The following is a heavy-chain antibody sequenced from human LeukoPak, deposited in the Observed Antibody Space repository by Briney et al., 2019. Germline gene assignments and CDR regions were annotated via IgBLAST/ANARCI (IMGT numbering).Heavy chain of an antibody. Sequence: GGSLRLSCAASGFTFSSYAMHWVRQAPGKGLEWVSAITDSGGDTYSSDSVKGRFTISRDNSKSTLYLQMDSLRGDDTAVYYCAKGSAASRPYYFDYWGQGALVTVSS. CDR2: ITDSGGDT. CDR3: AKGSAASRPYYFDY. D-gene: IGHD6-6*01. J-gene: IGHJ4*02. V-gene: IGHV3-23*01. CDR1: GFTFSSYA.